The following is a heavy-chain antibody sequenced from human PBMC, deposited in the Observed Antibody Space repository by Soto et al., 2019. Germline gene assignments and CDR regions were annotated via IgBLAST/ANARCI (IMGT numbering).Heavy chain of an antibody. CDR1: RGSFSGFY. V-gene: IGHV4-34*01. CDR3: ARGRGYVYGYNFYGMDV. D-gene: IGHD5-18*01. CDR2: INHSGST. Sequence: PSETLSLTCGVYRGSFSGFYWTWVRQTPGKGLEWIGEINHSGSTNYNPPLKNRVTISVDRSTNYFSLRMTSVTAADAAVYYCARGRGYVYGYNFYGMDVWGQGTTVTVSS. J-gene: IGHJ6*02.